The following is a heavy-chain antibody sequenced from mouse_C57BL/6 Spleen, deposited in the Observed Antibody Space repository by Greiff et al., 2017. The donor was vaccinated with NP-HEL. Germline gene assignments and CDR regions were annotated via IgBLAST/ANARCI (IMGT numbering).Heavy chain of an antibody. J-gene: IGHJ2*01. V-gene: IGHV1-42*01. CDR1: GYSFTGYY. CDR3: ARVGGRTVGGGYDGYYY. D-gene: IGHD2-3*01. CDR2: INPSTGGT. Sequence: EVQLQQSGPELVKPGASVKISCKASGYSFTGYYMNWVKQSPEKSLEWIGEINPSTGGTTYNQKFKAKATLTVDKSSSTAYMQLKSLTSEDSAVYYCARVGGRTVGGGYDGYYYWGQGTTLTVSS.